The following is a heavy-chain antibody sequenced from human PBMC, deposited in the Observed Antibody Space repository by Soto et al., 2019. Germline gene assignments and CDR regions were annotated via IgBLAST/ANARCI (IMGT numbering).Heavy chain of an antibody. D-gene: IGHD2-2*01. Sequence: QVQLVESGGGVVQPGRSLRLSCAASGFTFSSYAMHWVRQAPGKGLEWVAVISYDGSNKYYADSVKGRFTISRDNSKNTLYLQMNRLRAEDTAVYYCARGIPAASYYYYGMDVWGQGTTVTVSS. CDR3: ARGIPAASYYYYGMDV. CDR2: ISYDGSNK. CDR1: GFTFSSYA. V-gene: IGHV3-30-3*01. J-gene: IGHJ6*02.